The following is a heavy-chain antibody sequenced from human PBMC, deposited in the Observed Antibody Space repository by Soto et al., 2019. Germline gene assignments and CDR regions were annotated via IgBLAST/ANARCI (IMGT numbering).Heavy chain of an antibody. CDR2: ISYDGSNK. CDR3: ARGTVVVAATGNGMDV. Sequence: PGGSLRLSCAASGFTFSSYAMHWVRQAPGKGLEWVAVISYDGSNKYYADSVKGRFTISRDNSKNTLYLQMNSLRAEDTAVYYCARGTVVVAATGNGMDVWGQGTTVTVSS. J-gene: IGHJ6*02. CDR1: GFTFSSYA. V-gene: IGHV3-30-3*01. D-gene: IGHD2-15*01.